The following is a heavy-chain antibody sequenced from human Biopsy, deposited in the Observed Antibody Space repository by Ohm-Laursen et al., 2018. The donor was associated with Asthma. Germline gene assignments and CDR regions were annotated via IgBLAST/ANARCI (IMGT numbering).Heavy chain of an antibody. J-gene: IGHJ6*02. D-gene: IGHD4-17*01. Sequence: ASVKVSCKASGYTFINYAIHWVRQAPGQRLEWMGWINAGNGNTKYSQKFQGRVTFTADESTSSAYMELSSLRSEDSAVYYCAREVSTVDYGYYYFAMDVWGQGTTVTVSS. V-gene: IGHV1-3*01. CDR3: AREVSTVDYGYYYFAMDV. CDR2: INAGNGNT. CDR1: GYTFINYA.